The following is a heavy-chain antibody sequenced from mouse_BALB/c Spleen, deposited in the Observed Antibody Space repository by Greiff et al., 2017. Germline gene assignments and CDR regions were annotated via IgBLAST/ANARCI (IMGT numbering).Heavy chain of an antibody. CDR3: ARRDGNYGYFDV. V-gene: IGHV1-87*01. D-gene: IGHD2-1*01. CDR1: GYTFTSYW. J-gene: IGHJ1*01. Sequence: VQLQQSGAELARPGASVKLSCKASGYTFTSYWMQWVKQRPGQGLEWIGAIYPGDGDTRYTQKFKGKATLTADKSSSTAYMQLSSLASEDSAVYYCARRDGNYGYFDVWGAGTTVTVSS. CDR2: IYPGDGDT.